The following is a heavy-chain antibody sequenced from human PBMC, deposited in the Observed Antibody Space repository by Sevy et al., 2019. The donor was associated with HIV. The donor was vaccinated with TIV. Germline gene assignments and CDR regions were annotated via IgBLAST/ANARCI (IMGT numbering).Heavy chain of an antibody. CDR1: GFTFSSYW. CDR3: ARDRHCTNGVCYMGPFDY. D-gene: IGHD2-8*01. V-gene: IGHV3-7*01. Sequence: GGSLRLSCAASGFTFSSYWMSWVRQAPGKGLEWVANIKQDGSEKYYVDSVKGRFTISRENAKNSLYLQMNSLRAEDTAVYYCARDRHCTNGVCYMGPFDYWGQGTLVTVSS. J-gene: IGHJ4*02. CDR2: IKQDGSEK.